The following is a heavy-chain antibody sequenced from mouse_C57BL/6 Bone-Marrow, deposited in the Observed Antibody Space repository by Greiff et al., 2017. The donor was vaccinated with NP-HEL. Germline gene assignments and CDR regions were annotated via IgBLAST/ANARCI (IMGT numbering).Heavy chain of an antibody. V-gene: IGHV1-19*01. J-gene: IGHJ2*01. CDR3: ARDYGSSYED. Sequence: EVQLQQSGPVLVKPGASVKMSCKASGYTFTDYYMNWVKQSHGKSLEWIGVINPYNGGTSYNQKFKGKATLTVDKSSSTAYMELNSLTSEDSAVYYCARDYGSSYEDWGQGTTLTVSS. CDR1: GYTFTDYY. CDR2: INPYNGGT. D-gene: IGHD1-1*01.